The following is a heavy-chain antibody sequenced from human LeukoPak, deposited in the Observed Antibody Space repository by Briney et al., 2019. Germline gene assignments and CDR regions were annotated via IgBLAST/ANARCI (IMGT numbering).Heavy chain of an antibody. V-gene: IGHV1-2*02. CDR1: VCTLTGDY. J-gene: IGHJ4*02. Sequence: ASVQVSCQASVCTLTGDYMHWVRQAPPQGVEWVGWINPNSRGTNSAQKFQGRVTMNRDTSISTASMDRSRLRSDDTAVYYCARDDRSDYWGQGTLVTVSS. CDR2: INPNSRGT. D-gene: IGHD2-15*01. CDR3: ARDDRSDY.